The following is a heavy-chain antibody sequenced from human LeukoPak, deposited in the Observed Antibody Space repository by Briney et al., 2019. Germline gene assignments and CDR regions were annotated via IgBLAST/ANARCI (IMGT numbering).Heavy chain of an antibody. V-gene: IGHV3-23*01. D-gene: IGHD2/OR15-2a*01. CDR1: GFTFSTYA. CDR2: ISGSGVST. Sequence: GGSLRLSCAASGFTFSTYAMTRVRQAPGKGLEWVSVISGSGVSTNYADSVRGRFTISRDNSKNTLSLQMSSLRAEDTAVYYCAKDKSTSPGTFDYWGQGTLVTVSS. J-gene: IGHJ4*02. CDR3: AKDKSTSPGTFDY.